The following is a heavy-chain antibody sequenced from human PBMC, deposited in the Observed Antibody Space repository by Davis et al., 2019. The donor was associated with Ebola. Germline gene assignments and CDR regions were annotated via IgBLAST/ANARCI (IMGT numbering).Heavy chain of an antibody. J-gene: IGHJ4*02. Sequence: ASVKVSCKASGYTFTSYYMHWVRQAPGQGLEWMGIINPSGGSTSYAQKFQGRVTMTRDTSTSTVYMELNSLRAEDTAVYYCARDLFVYPSEYSSSPIDHWGQGTLVTVSS. CDR1: GYTFTSYY. V-gene: IGHV1-46*01. CDR3: ARDLFVYPSEYSSSPIDH. CDR2: INPSGGST. D-gene: IGHD6-6*01.